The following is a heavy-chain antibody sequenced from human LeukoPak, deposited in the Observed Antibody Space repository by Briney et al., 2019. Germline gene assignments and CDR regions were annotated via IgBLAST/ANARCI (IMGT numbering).Heavy chain of an antibody. V-gene: IGHV4-30-2*01. CDR2: IYHSGST. Sequence: SETLSLTCTVSGGSISSGGYYWSWIRQPPGKGLEGIGYIYHSGSTYYNPSLKSRVTISVDRSKNQFSLKLSSVTAADTAVYYCTGAIQWLAHEFWGRGTLVTVSS. J-gene: IGHJ4*01. CDR3: TGAIQWLAHEF. D-gene: IGHD6-19*01. CDR1: GGSISSGGYY.